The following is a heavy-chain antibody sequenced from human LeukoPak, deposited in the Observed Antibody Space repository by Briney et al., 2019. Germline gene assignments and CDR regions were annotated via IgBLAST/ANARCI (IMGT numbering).Heavy chain of an antibody. CDR1: GFTFSSYE. V-gene: IGHV3-48*03. J-gene: IGHJ4*02. CDR2: ISSSGSTI. D-gene: IGHD3-22*01. Sequence: GGSLRLSCAASGFTFSSYEMNWVRQAPGKGLEWVSYISSSGSTIYYADSVKGRFTISRDNAKNSLYLQMNSLRAEDTAVYYCARVVDYYDSSGYLLWGQGTLVTVSS. CDR3: ARVVDYYDSSGYLL.